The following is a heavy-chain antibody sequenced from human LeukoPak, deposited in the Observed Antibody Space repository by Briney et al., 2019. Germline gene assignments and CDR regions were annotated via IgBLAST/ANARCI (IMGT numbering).Heavy chain of an antibody. V-gene: IGHV4-39*01. CDR2: IYYSGST. D-gene: IGHD3-22*01. Sequence: SETLSLTCTVSGGSISSSSYYWGWIRQPPGTGLEWIGSIYYSGSTYYNPSLKSRVTISVDTSKNQFSLKLSSVTAADTAVYYCARQDDSSGYYGDYFDYWGQGTLVTVSS. CDR1: GGSISSSSYY. J-gene: IGHJ4*02. CDR3: ARQDDSSGYYGDYFDY.